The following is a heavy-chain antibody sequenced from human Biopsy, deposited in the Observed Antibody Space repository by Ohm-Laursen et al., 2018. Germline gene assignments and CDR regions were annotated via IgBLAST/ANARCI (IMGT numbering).Heavy chain of an antibody. D-gene: IGHD2-2*01. CDR2: ISTYTGNT. J-gene: IGHJ3*02. Sequence: ASVKASCKASGYTFTSYGINWARQAPGQGLEWLGWISTYTGNTNYAQNLQGRVTMTTDTSTSTAYMELRSLRSDDTAVYYCARGGTLVVVPTAVLHAFDIWGQGTMVTVSS. CDR3: ARGGTLVVVPTAVLHAFDI. V-gene: IGHV1-18*01. CDR1: GYTFTSYG.